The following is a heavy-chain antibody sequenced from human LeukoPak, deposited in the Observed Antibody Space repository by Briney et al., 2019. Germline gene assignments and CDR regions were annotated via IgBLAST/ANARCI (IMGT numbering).Heavy chain of an antibody. CDR1: GGSINSYY. CDR2: IYYSGCT. J-gene: IGHJ3*02. Sequence: SETLSLTCTVSGGSINSYYWSWIRQPPGKGLEWIGYIYYSGCTNYIPSLKSRVTISVDTSKNQFSLKLSSVTAADTAVYYCARGIAAPLFGPAPDAFDIWGGGTMV. CDR3: ARGIAAPLFGPAPDAFDI. D-gene: IGHD6-6*01. V-gene: IGHV4-59*01.